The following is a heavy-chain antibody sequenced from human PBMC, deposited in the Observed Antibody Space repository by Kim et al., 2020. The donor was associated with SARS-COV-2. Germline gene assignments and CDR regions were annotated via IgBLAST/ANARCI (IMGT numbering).Heavy chain of an antibody. Sequence: QKFQGRVTITADESTSTAYMELSSLRSEDTAVYYCARDYGGNSINYYFDYWGQGTLVTVSS. V-gene: IGHV1-69*01. D-gene: IGHD4-17*01. J-gene: IGHJ4*02. CDR3: ARDYGGNSINYYFDY.